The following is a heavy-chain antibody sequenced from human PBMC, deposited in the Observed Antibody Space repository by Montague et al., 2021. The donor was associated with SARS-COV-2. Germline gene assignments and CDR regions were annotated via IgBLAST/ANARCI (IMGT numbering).Heavy chain of an antibody. J-gene: IGHJ4*02. CDR2: FYYSGNT. CDR3: ARGPKMYGELADY. V-gene: IGHV4-39*01. Sequence: SQTLSLTCTVSGGSVRSSNDCWGWIRQPPGKGLEWIANFYYSGNTYYNPSLKSRVTISVDPSNNQFSLKLSSVTAADTAVYYCARGPKMYGELADYWGQGTLVTVSA. CDR1: GGSVRSSNDC. D-gene: IGHD4-17*01.